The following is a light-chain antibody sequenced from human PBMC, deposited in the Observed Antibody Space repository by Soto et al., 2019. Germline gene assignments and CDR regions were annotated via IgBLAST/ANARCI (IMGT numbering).Light chain of an antibody. CDR3: KQLNGYQLD. J-gene: IGKJ4*01. Sequence: DIQLTQSPSFLSASVGDTVTITCRASQGMSTYLAWYQQKPGKVPKLLIRSASTLQSGVPPRFSGGGSRTEFTLTISTLQPDEYGIYYCKQLNGYQLDFGGGTNVEIK. V-gene: IGKV1-9*01. CDR2: SAS. CDR1: QGMSTY.